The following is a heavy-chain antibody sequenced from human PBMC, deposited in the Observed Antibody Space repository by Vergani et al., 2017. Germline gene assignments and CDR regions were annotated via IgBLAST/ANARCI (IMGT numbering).Heavy chain of an antibody. Sequence: EVQLVESGGGLVKPGGSLRLSCAASGFTFSSYAMSWVRQAPGKGLEWVSAISGSGGSTYYADSVKGRFTISRDNSKNTLYLQMNSLRAEDTAVYYCAKDTYGGNTRGVVYYFDYWGQGTLVTVSS. CDR1: GFTFSSYA. J-gene: IGHJ4*02. CDR3: AKDTYGGNTRGVVYYFDY. D-gene: IGHD4-23*01. CDR2: ISGSGGST. V-gene: IGHV3-23*04.